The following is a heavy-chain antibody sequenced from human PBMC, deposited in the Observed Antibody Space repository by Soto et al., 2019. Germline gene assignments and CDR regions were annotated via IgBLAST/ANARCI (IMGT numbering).Heavy chain of an antibody. CDR1: GYTFTSYY. V-gene: IGHV1-46*01. CDR2: INPSGGST. Sequence: QVQLVQSGAEVKKPGASVKVSCKASGYTFTSYYMHWVRQAPGQGLEWMGIINPSGGSTSYAQKFQGRVTMTRDTSTSTVYMELSSLRSEDTAVYYCAREGRYCSGGSCLPYYYYGMDVWSQGTTVTVSS. J-gene: IGHJ6*02. CDR3: AREGRYCSGGSCLPYYYYGMDV. D-gene: IGHD2-15*01.